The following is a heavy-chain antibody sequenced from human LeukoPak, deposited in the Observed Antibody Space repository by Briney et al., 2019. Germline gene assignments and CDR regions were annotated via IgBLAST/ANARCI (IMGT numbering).Heavy chain of an antibody. J-gene: IGHJ4*02. CDR3: ARDLSSSSWFRRGAFDY. V-gene: IGHV3-21*01. CDR1: GFTFSSYS. D-gene: IGHD6-13*01. Sequence: GGSLRLSCAASGFTFSSYSMNWVRQAPGKGLEWVSSIGSSSSYIYYADSVKGRFTISRDNAKNSLYLQMNSLRAEDTAVYYCARDLSSSSWFRRGAFDYWGQGTLVTVSS. CDR2: IGSSSSYI.